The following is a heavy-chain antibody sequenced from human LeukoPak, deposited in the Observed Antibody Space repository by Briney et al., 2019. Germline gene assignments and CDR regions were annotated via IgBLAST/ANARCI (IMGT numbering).Heavy chain of an antibody. CDR3: ARGGYCTNGVCSPFDY. CDR2: INWNGGST. D-gene: IGHD2-8*01. Sequence: PGGPLRLSCAASGFTFDDYGMSWVRHAPGKGLEWVSGINWNGGSTGYADSVKGRFTISRDNAKNSLYLQMNSLRAEDTALYYCARGGYCTNGVCSPFDYWGQGTLVTVSS. J-gene: IGHJ4*02. CDR1: GFTFDDYG. V-gene: IGHV3-20*04.